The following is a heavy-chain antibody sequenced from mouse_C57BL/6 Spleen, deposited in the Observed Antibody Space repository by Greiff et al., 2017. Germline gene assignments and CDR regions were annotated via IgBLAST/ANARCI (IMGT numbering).Heavy chain of an antibody. CDR2: IYPRSGNT. V-gene: IGHV1-81*01. CDR3: ARFTTVVAPDY. D-gene: IGHD1-1*01. Sequence: VKVVESGAELARPGASVKLSCKASGYTFTSYGISWVKQRTGQGLEWIGEIYPRSGNTYYNEKFKGKATLTADKSSSTAYMELRSLTSEDSAVYFCARFTTVVAPDYWGQGTTLTVSS. CDR1: GYTFTSYG. J-gene: IGHJ2*01.